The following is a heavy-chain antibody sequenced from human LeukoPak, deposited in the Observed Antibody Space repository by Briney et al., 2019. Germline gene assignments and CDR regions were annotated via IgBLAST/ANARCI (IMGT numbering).Heavy chain of an antibody. CDR3: AAGSGYFVV. D-gene: IGHD3-22*01. Sequence: RSETLSLTCTVSGGSISSYYWSWIRQPPGKGLEWIGYIYYSGSTNYNPSLKSRVTISVDTSKNQFSLKLSSVTAADTAVDYCAAGSGYFVVWGQGTLVTVSS. CDR2: IYYSGST. J-gene: IGHJ4*02. V-gene: IGHV4-59*01. CDR1: GGSISSYY.